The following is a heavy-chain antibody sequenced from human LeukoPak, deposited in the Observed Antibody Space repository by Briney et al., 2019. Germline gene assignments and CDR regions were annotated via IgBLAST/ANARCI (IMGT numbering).Heavy chain of an antibody. J-gene: IGHJ4*02. CDR3: ARGSSGWSTDY. D-gene: IGHD6-19*01. Sequence: SETLSLTCTVSGGSISSHYWSWIRQPPGKGLEWIGYIYYSGSTNYNPSLKSRVTISVDTSKNQFSLKLSSVTAADTAVYYCARGSSGWSTDYWGQGTLVTVSS. CDR1: GGSISSHY. CDR2: IYYSGST. V-gene: IGHV4-59*11.